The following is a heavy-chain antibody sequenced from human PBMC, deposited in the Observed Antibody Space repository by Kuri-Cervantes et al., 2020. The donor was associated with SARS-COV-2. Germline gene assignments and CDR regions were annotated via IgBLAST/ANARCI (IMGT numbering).Heavy chain of an antibody. CDR2: ISHDRKNK. Sequence: LSLTCAASGFNFSRTDMHWVRQAPGKGLEWVAVISHDRKNKKCIASGKGRFTISRDNSQNTLYLHMKSLRSEDTAMYYCAKDRVGVQDFWGQGTLVTVSS. D-gene: IGHD2-21*01. J-gene: IGHJ4*02. CDR3: AKDRVGVQDF. V-gene: IGHV3-30*18. CDR1: GFNFSRTD.